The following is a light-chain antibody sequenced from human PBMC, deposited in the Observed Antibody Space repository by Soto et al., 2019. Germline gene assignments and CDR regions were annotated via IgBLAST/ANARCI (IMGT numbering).Light chain of an antibody. V-gene: IGKV1-27*01. CDR3: QKYNIAPSWT. Sequence: DIQMTQSPSSLSASVGDRVTITCRASQGISSYLACYQRKPGKVPDLLISSASTLQSGAPSRFSGSGSGTDFTPTISSLQPEDVATYYCQKYNIAPSWTFGQGTKVDIK. J-gene: IGKJ1*01. CDR2: SAS. CDR1: QGISSY.